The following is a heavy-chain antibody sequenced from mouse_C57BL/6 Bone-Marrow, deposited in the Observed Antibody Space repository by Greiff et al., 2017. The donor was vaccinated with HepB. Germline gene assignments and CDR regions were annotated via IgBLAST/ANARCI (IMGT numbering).Heavy chain of an antibody. V-gene: IGHV5-4*03. CDR3: ARGGYGKDY. J-gene: IGHJ2*01. D-gene: IGHD2-10*02. CDR1: GFTFSSYA. CDR2: ISDGGSYT. Sequence: EVKLVESGGGLVKPGGSLKLSCAASGFTFSSYAMSWARQTPEKRLEWVATISDGGSYTYYPDNVKGRFTIYRDNAKNNLYLQMSHLKSEDTAMYYCARGGYGKDYWGQGTTLTVSS.